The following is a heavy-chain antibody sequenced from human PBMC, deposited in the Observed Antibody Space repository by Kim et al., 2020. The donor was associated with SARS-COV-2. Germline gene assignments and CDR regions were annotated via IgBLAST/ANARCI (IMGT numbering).Heavy chain of an antibody. Sequence: YNPSLKSRVTISVDRSKNQFSLKLSSVTAADTAVYYCAREDSLTLYGMDVWGQGTTVTVSS. J-gene: IGHJ6*02. CDR3: AREDSLTLYGMDV. V-gene: IGHV4-30-2*01.